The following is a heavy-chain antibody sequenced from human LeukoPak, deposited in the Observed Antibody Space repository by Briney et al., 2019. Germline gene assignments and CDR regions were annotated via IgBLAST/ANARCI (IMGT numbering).Heavy chain of an antibody. CDR2: INHSGST. Sequence: TSETLSLTCAVYGGSFSGYYWSWIRKPPGKGLEWIGEINHSGSTNYNPSLKSRVTISVDTSKNQFSLKLSSVTAADTAVYYCARGRLGDYWGQGTLVTVSS. J-gene: IGHJ4*02. CDR1: GGSFSGYY. CDR3: ARGRLGDY. D-gene: IGHD3-16*01. V-gene: IGHV4-34*01.